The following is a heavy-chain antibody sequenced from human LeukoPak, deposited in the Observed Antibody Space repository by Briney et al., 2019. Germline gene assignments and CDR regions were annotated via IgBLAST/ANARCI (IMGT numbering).Heavy chain of an antibody. CDR1: GFTFRSYW. CDR3: ARDQRPNDAFDI. Sequence: GGSLRLSCAASGFTFRSYWMHWVRQAPGKGLVWVSRINSDGSSTTYAESVKGRFTISRDNAKNTLYLQMNSLRAEDTAVYYCARDQRPNDAFDIWGQGTMVTVSS. V-gene: IGHV3-74*01. CDR2: INSDGSST. J-gene: IGHJ3*02.